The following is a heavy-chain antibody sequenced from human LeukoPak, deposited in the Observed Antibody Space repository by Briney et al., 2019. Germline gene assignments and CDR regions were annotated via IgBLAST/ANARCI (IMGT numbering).Heavy chain of an antibody. Sequence: GGSLRLSCAASGFTFHNYWIHWARQAPGKGLVWVSSTSTDGSTTVYGDSVKGRFTISRDNGKNTLDLQLNSLRVEDTAVYFCTRTGYRHGMDVWGQGTTVTVSS. CDR2: TSTDGSTT. CDR1: GFTFHNYW. V-gene: IGHV3-74*01. CDR3: TRTGYRHGMDV. D-gene: IGHD3-16*02. J-gene: IGHJ6*02.